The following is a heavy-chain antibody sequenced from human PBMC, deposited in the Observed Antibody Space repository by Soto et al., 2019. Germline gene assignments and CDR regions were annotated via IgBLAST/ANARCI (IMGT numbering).Heavy chain of an antibody. CDR2: IIPIFGTA. Sequence: QVQLVQSGAEVKKPGSSVKVSCKASGGTFSSYAISWVRQAPGQGLEWMGGIIPIFGTANYAQKFQGRVTITADKSTSTAYMGLSSLRSEDTAVYYCARDPTFYYDGSGGQKDNNWYDPWGQGTLFTVSA. CDR3: ARDPTFYYDGSGGQKDNNWYDP. D-gene: IGHD3-10*01. V-gene: IGHV1-69*06. J-gene: IGHJ5*02. CDR1: GGTFSSYA.